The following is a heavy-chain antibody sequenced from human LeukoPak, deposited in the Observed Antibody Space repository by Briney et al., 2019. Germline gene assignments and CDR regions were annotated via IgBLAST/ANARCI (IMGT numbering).Heavy chain of an antibody. V-gene: IGHV4-39*01. CDR3: ARTIVGATNGDFDI. D-gene: IGHD1-26*01. J-gene: IGHJ3*02. CDR2: IYYSGST. CDR1: GGSISSSSYY. Sequence: PSETLSLTCTVSGGSISSSSYYWGWIRQPPGKGLEWIGSIYYSGSTYYNPSLKSRVTISVDTSKNQFSLKLSSVTAADTAVYYCARTIVGATNGDFDIWGQGTMVTVSS.